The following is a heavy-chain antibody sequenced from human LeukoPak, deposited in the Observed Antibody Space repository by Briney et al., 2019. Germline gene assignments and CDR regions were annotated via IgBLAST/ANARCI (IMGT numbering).Heavy chain of an antibody. D-gene: IGHD3-3*01. V-gene: IGHV3-30-3*01. Sequence: PGGSLRLSCAASGFTFSSYAMHWVRQAPGKWLEWVAVISYDGSNKYYADSVKGRFTISRDNSKNTLYLQMNSLRAEDTAVYYCARGAFDDFWSGYWALFDYWGQGTLVTVSS. CDR3: ARGAFDDFWSGYWALFDY. CDR1: GFTFSSYA. J-gene: IGHJ4*02. CDR2: ISYDGSNK.